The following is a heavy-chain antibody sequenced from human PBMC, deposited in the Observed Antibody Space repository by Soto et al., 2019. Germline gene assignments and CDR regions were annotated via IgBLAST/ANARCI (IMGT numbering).Heavy chain of an antibody. Sequence: ASVKVSCKASGYTFTTYDISWVRQAPGQVLECMVRISTYNGNTNYXXSLQGRLXXTTDTSTTTAXMELRXRRSDDTAVHDCTRDPYQLPMVHPPNLYGMDVXX. D-gene: IGHD2-2*01. CDR3: TRDPYQLPMVHPPNLYGMDV. CDR1: GYTFTTYD. V-gene: IGHV1-18*01. CDR2: ISTYNGNT. J-gene: IGHJ6*02.